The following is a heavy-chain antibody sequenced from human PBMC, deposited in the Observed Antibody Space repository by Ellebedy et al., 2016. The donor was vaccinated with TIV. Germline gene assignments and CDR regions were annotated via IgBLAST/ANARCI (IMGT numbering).Heavy chain of an antibody. CDR3: AGGTY. CDR1: GFTVSGDY. V-gene: IGHV3-53*01. J-gene: IGHJ4*02. Sequence: GESLKISCAASGFTVSGDYMSWVRQAPGKGLEWVSLMDAGGNTHYPDPAKGRFTVSRDNSKNTLYLQMNSLRAEDTAVYYCAGGTYWGQGTLVTVSS. CDR2: MDAGGNT.